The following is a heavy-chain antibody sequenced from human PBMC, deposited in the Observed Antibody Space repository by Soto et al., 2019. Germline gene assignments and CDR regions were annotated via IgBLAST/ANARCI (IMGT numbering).Heavy chain of an antibody. J-gene: IGHJ4*02. CDR3: ARDTRGSYYFDY. CDR1: GYTFTDYY. Sequence: QVQLVQSGAEVKKPGASVKVSCKASGYTFTDYYIHWVRQAPGQGLEWMGWINPNSGGTNYAQKFRGWVTMTRDTSITTAYMELRRLTSDDTAVYFCARDTRGSYYFDYWGQGTLVTVSS. V-gene: IGHV1-2*04. CDR2: INPNSGGT. D-gene: IGHD1-26*01.